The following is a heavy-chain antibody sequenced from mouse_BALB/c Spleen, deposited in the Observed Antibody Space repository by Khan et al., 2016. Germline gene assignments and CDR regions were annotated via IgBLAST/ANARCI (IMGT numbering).Heavy chain of an antibody. V-gene: IGHV3-2*02. CDR1: GYSITSDYA. J-gene: IGHJ3*01. D-gene: IGHD1-1*02. Sequence: EVELVESGPGLVKPSQTLSLTCTVTGYSITSDYAWNWIRQFPGNKLEWMGYITYSGSTSYNPSLKSRISITRNSSKNQFFLQLNSVTTEDAATDYCERANYDGDSPAWFAYWGQGTLVTVSA. CDR2: ITYSGST. CDR3: ERANYDGDSPAWFAY.